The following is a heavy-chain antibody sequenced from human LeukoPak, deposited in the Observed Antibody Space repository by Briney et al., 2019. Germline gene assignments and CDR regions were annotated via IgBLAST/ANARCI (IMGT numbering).Heavy chain of an antibody. Sequence: PSETLSLTCAVYGGSFSDYYWGWIRQPPGKGLEWLGEITHSGSSDYNPSLKSRVTISVDTSKNQFSLKLRSVTAADTAVYYCARYRSSGYVGQWGQGTLVTVSP. CDR3: ARYRSSGYVGQ. D-gene: IGHD3-22*01. CDR1: GGSFSDYY. V-gene: IGHV4-34*01. J-gene: IGHJ4*02. CDR2: ITHSGSS.